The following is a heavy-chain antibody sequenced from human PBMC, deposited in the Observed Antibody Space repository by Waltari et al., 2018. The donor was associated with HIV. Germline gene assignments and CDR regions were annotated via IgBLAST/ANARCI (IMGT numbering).Heavy chain of an antibody. CDR3: ARSWYYDSSPYGMDI. CDR1: GFSFNSYS. V-gene: IGHV3-30*01. Sequence: QVQLVESGGGVVQPGGSLRVSCEASGFSFNSYSMHWVRRAPGKGLEWVSVMSHDRRKESYADSVKGRFTISRENSKNTLYLEMNSLRVEDTAVYFCARSWYYDSSPYGMDIWGQGTTVTVSS. D-gene: IGHD3-22*01. J-gene: IGHJ6*02. CDR2: MSHDRRKE.